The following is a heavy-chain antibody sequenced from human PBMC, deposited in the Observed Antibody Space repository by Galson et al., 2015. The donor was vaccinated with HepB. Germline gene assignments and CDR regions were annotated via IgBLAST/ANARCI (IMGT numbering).Heavy chain of an antibody. CDR3: ARERGTRYFDY. CDR2: ISYDGNNK. V-gene: IGHV3-30*14. J-gene: IGHJ4*02. D-gene: IGHD3-16*01. Sequence: SLRLSCAASGFTFSAYAIHWVRQAPGKGLEWVAVISYDGNNKYYADSVKGRFTISRDNSKNTLYLQVNSLRAEDTAVYYCARERGTRYFDYWGQGTLVTVSS. CDR1: GFTFSAYA.